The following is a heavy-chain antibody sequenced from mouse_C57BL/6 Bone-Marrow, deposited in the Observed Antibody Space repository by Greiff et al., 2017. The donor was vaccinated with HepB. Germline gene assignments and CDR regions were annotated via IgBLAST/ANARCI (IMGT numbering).Heavy chain of an antibody. CDR3: SYYDYGY. CDR2: IDPENGDT. V-gene: IGHV14-4*01. D-gene: IGHD2-4*01. J-gene: IGHJ2*01. CDR1: GFNIKDDY. Sequence: VQLQQSGAELVRPGASVKLSCTASGFNIKDDYMHWVKQRPEQGLEWIGWIDPENGDTEYASKFQGKATITADTSSNTAYLQLSSLTSEDTAVYYCSYYDYGYWGQGTTLTVSS.